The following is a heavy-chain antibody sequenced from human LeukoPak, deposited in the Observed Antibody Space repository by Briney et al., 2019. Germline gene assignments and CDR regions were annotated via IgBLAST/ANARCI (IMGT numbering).Heavy chain of an antibody. J-gene: IGHJ6*02. D-gene: IGHD2-2*02. CDR1: GGSISSGSYY. V-gene: IGHV4-61*02. CDR3: ARDRAVVPAAISDNYYYYYGMDV. Sequence: SETLSLTCTVSGGSISSGSYYWSWIRQPAGKGLEWIGRIYTSGSTNYNPSLKSRVTISVDTSKNQFSLKLSSVPAADTAVYYCARDRAVVPAAISDNYYYYYGMDVWGQGTTVTVSS. CDR2: IYTSGST.